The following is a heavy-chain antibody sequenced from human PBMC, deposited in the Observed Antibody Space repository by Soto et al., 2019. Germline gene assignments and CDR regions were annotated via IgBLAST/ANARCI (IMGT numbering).Heavy chain of an antibody. V-gene: IGHV4-30-2*01. Sequence: SETLSLTCAVSGGSISSGGYSWSWIRQPPGKGLEWIGYIYHSGSTYYNPSLKSRVTISVDRSKNQFSLKLSSVTAADTAVYYCARDRITMVRGVLGYYYYYGMDVWGQGTTVTVSS. CDR1: GGSISSGGYS. D-gene: IGHD3-10*01. CDR2: IYHSGST. J-gene: IGHJ6*02. CDR3: ARDRITMVRGVLGYYYYYGMDV.